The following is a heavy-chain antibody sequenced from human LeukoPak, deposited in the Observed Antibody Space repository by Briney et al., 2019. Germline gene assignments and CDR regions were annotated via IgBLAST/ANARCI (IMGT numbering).Heavy chain of an antibody. V-gene: IGHV1-46*01. CDR3: ASDIVVVPADGGGYAFDI. CDR1: GYTFTSYY. J-gene: IGHJ3*02. D-gene: IGHD2-2*01. CDR2: IKPSGGST. Sequence: ASVKVSCKASGYTFTSYYMHSVRQAPGHGVEWLGIIKPSGGSTSYAQTFQGRVTMTRDTSTSTVYMELSSLRSEDTAVYYCASDIVVVPADGGGYAFDIWGQGTMVTVSS.